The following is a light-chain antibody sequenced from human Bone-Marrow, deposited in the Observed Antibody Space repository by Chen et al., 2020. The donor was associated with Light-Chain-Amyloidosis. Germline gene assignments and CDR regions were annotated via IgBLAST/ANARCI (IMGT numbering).Light chain of an antibody. V-gene: IGLV1-40*01. CDR3: QSYDNTLNGWV. Sequence: QSLMTQPPSVSGAPGQTVTISCPGTITNVGAGYDVQWYQQLPGTAPKLLIYGNRNRPSGVPDRFSGSKSGTSASLTITGLQTEDEADYHCQSYDNTLNGWVFGGGTKLTVL. CDR2: GNR. J-gene: IGLJ3*02. CDR1: ITNVGAGYD.